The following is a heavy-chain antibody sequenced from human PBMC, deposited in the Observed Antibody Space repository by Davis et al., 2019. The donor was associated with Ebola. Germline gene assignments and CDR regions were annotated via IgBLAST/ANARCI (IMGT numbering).Heavy chain of an antibody. Sequence: PGGSLRLSCAASGFTFSSYGMHWVRQAPGKGLEWVAVIWYDGSNKYYADSVKGRFTISRDNSKNTLYLQMNSLRAEDTAVYYCAKEGNYYESSYYFDYWGQGTLVTVSS. CDR1: GFTFSSYG. CDR3: AKEGNYYESSYYFDY. V-gene: IGHV3-33*06. D-gene: IGHD3-22*01. J-gene: IGHJ4*02. CDR2: IWYDGSNK.